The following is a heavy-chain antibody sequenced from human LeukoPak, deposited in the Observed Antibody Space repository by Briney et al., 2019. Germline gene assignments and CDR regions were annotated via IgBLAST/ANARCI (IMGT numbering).Heavy chain of an antibody. CDR1: GFTVSSNY. Sequence: PGGSLRLSCAASGFTVSSNYMSWVRQAPGKGLEWVSVIYSGGSTYYADSVKGRFTISRDNSKNTLYLQMNSLRAEDTAVYYCARGSSGWPDAFDIWGQGTMVTVSS. V-gene: IGHV3-66*01. D-gene: IGHD6-19*01. CDR2: IYSGGST. J-gene: IGHJ3*02. CDR3: ARGSSGWPDAFDI.